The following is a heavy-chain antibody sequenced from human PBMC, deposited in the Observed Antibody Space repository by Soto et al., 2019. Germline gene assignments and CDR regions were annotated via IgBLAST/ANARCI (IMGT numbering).Heavy chain of an antibody. J-gene: IGHJ4*02. CDR1: GYKFIDYW. CDR3: ARHESMSTVPGY. Sequence: GESLKISCQGSGYKFIDYWIVWVRQKPGKGLEWMGIIWPGDSETRYSPSFQGQVTISADKSINTAYLQWSSLKASDTAMYYCARHESMSTVPGYWGQGTQVTVSS. V-gene: IGHV5-51*01. D-gene: IGHD4-4*01. CDR2: IWPGDSET.